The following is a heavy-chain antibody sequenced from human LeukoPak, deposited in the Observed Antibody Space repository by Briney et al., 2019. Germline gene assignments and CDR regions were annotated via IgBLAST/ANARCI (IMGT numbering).Heavy chain of an antibody. J-gene: IGHJ6*02. CDR3: ATKFGESYHYYYGLDV. Sequence: GGSLRLSCAAFGFKSSISAMSWVRQAPGKGPEWVSVVGGSGESTKYADSVKGRFTISRDRSKTTVFLQMNSLRVEDTGVYYCATKFGESYHYYYGLDVWGQGTTVTVSS. V-gene: IGHV3-23*01. CDR1: GFKSSISA. CDR2: VGGSGEST. D-gene: IGHD3-10*02.